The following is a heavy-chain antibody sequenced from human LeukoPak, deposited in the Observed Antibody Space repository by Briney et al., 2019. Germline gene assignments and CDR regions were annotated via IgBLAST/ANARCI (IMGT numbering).Heavy chain of an antibody. D-gene: IGHD2-2*02. CDR1: GFTVSSNY. CDR2: IYSGGST. V-gene: IGHV3-66*01. CDR3: ARELPAAIGNWFDP. Sequence: PGGSLRLSCAASGFTVSSNYMSWVRQAPGKGLEWVSVIYSGGSTYYADSVKGRFTVSRDNSKNTLYLQMNSLRAEDTAVYYCARELPAAIGNWFDPWGQGTLVTVSS. J-gene: IGHJ5*02.